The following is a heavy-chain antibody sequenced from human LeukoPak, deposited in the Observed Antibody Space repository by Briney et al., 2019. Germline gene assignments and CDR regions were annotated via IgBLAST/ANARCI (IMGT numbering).Heavy chain of an antibody. CDR1: GYSFTSYW. J-gene: IGHJ6*02. CDR3: AGAQAFTIFGVVMPYGMDV. Sequence: GESLKISCKGSGYSFTSYWIGWVRQMPGKGLEWMGIIYPGDSDTRYSPSFQGQVTISADKSISTAYLQWSSLKASDTAMYYCAGAQAFTIFGVVMPYGMDVWGQGTTVTVSS. D-gene: IGHD3-3*01. CDR2: IYPGDSDT. V-gene: IGHV5-51*01.